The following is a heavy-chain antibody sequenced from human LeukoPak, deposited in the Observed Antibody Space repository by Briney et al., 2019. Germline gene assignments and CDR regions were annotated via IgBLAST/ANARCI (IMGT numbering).Heavy chain of an antibody. D-gene: IGHD6-19*01. CDR1: GFTFSSYS. CDR3: AKDRAVAGYY. Sequence: AGGSLRLSCAASGFTFSSYSMNWVRQAPGKGLEWVSSISSSSSYIYYADSVKGRFTISRDNAKNSLYLQMNSLRAEDTAVYYCAKDRAVAGYYWGQGTLVTVSS. J-gene: IGHJ4*02. V-gene: IGHV3-21*04. CDR2: ISSSSSYI.